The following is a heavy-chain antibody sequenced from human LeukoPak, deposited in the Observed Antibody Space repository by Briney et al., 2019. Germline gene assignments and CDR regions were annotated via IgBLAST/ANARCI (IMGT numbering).Heavy chain of an antibody. D-gene: IGHD6-13*01. V-gene: IGHV3-30*04. CDR3: ARDRLGGYSSSWYLFDYYYYGMDV. CDR2: ISYDGSNK. J-gene: IGHJ6*02. CDR1: GFTFSSYA. Sequence: GGSLRLSCAASGFTFSSYAMHWVRQAPGKGLEWVAVISYDGSNKYYADSVKGRFTISRDNSKNTLYLQMNSLRAEDTAVYYCARDRLGGYSSSWYLFDYYYYGMDVWGQGTTVTVSS.